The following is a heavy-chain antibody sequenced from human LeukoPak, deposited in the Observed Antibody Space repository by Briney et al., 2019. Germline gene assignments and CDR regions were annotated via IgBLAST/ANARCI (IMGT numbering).Heavy chain of an antibody. CDR2: INSDGTNT. Sequence: GGSLRLSRAASGLTFSRSWMHWVRLAPGKGLVWVSRINSDGTNTAYADSVRGRFTISRDNAKNTLFLQMNSLRVEDTAVYYCTRGSGESRRFDYWGQGILVTVS. J-gene: IGHJ4*02. CDR3: TRGSGESRRFDY. CDR1: GLTFSRSW. V-gene: IGHV3-74*01. D-gene: IGHD2-21*01.